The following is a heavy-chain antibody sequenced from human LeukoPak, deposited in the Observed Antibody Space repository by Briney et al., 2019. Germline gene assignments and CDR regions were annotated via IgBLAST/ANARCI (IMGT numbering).Heavy chain of an antibody. J-gene: IGHJ4*02. CDR2: ISGSGGST. CDR1: GFTLSSYG. Sequence: GGSLRLSCAASGFTLSSYGMSWGRQAPGKGLEWVSVISGSGGSTYSADSVKGRFTISRDNSKNTLYLQMNSLRAEDTAVYFCAKSQYGGRFFHFDYWGQGTLVTASS. CDR3: AKSQYGGRFFHFDY. D-gene: IGHD1-26*01. V-gene: IGHV3-23*01.